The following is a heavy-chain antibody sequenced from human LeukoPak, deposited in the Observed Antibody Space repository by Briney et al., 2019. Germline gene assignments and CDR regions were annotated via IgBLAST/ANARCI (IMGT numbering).Heavy chain of an antibody. CDR1: GFTFSRFA. D-gene: IGHD4-17*01. J-gene: IGHJ5*02. Sequence: PGGSLRLSCAASGFTFSRFAMSWVRQAPGKGLEWVSAISGSGYNTYYVDSVKGRFTISRHNSKNTLYLQMNSLRAEGAAVYYCAKGWTTVATSFDPWGQGTLVTVSS. CDR2: ISGSGYNT. CDR3: AKGWTTVATSFDP. V-gene: IGHV3-23*01.